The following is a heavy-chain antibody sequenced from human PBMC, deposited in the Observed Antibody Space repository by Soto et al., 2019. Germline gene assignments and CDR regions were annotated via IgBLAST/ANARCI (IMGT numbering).Heavy chain of an antibody. J-gene: IGHJ6*03. CDR2: IYYSGST. CDR1: GGSISSYY. CDR3: ARHPQPSPDIAAYYYYYMDV. D-gene: IGHD6-6*01. V-gene: IGHV4-59*08. Sequence: SETLSLTCTVSGGSISSYYWSWIRQPPGKGLEWIGYIYYSGSTNYNPSLKSRVTISVDTSKNQFSLKLSSVTAADTAVYYCARHPQPSPDIAAYYYYYMDVWGKGTTVTVSS.